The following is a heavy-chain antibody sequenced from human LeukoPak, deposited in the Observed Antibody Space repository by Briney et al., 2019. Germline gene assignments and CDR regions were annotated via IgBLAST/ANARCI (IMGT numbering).Heavy chain of an antibody. Sequence: ASVKVSCKASGYTFTSYYMHWVRQAPGQGLEWMGIINPSGGSTSYAQKFQGRVTMTRNTSISTAYMELSSLRSEDTAVYYCARGLSAAGFYYYYMDVWGKGTTVTISS. V-gene: IGHV1-46*01. CDR2: INPSGGST. CDR3: ARGLSAAGFYYYYMDV. J-gene: IGHJ6*03. D-gene: IGHD6-13*01. CDR1: GYTFTSYY.